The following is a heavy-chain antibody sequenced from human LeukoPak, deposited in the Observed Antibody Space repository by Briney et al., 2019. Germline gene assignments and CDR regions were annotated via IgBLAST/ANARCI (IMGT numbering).Heavy chain of an antibody. Sequence: GGSLRLSCAASGFTFSGSAMHWVRQAPGKGLEWVSSISSSSSYIYYADSVKGRFTISRDNAKNSLYLQMNSLRAEDTAVYYCARNSGSYSNAFDIWGQGTMVTVSS. D-gene: IGHD1-26*01. V-gene: IGHV3-21*01. CDR2: ISSSSSYI. J-gene: IGHJ3*02. CDR3: ARNSGSYSNAFDI. CDR1: GFTFSGSA.